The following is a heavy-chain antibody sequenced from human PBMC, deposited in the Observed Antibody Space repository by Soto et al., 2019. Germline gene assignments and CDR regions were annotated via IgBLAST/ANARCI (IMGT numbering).Heavy chain of an antibody. CDR3: ARDLTMVRRGEFDY. D-gene: IGHD3-10*01. Sequence: ASVKFSCKASGYTFTGYYMHWVRQAPGQGLEWMGWINPNNGGTNYAQKFQGRVTMTRDTSISTAYMELSRLRSDDTAVYYCARDLTMVRRGEFDYWGQGTLVTVSS. CDR2: INPNNGGT. V-gene: IGHV1-2*02. CDR1: GYTFTGYY. J-gene: IGHJ4*02.